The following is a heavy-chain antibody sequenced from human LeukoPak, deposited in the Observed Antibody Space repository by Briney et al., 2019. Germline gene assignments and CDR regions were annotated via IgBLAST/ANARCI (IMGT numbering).Heavy chain of an antibody. CDR1: GYTFTDYY. D-gene: IGHD3-10*01. CDR2: INPNSGGT. J-gene: IGHJ4*02. CDR3: ARDSDRWFGELSSDFDY. Sequence: ASVKVSCKASGYTFTDYYMHWVRQAPGQGLEWMGWINPNSGGTNYAQKFQGRVTMTRDTSISTAYMELSRLRSDDTAVYYCARDSDRWFGELSSDFDYWGQGTLVTVSS. V-gene: IGHV1-2*02.